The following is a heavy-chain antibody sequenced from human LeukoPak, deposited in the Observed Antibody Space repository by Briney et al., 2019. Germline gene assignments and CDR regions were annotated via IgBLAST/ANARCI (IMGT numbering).Heavy chain of an antibody. V-gene: IGHV1-18*04. Sequence: ASVKVSCKASGYTFTSYYMHWVRQAPGQGLEWMGWISAYNGNTNYAQKLQGRVTMTTDTSTSTAYMELRSLRSDDTAVYYCARDGSTSSSWYLDYYYGMDVWGQGTTVTVSS. CDR1: GYTFTSYY. CDR2: ISAYNGNT. CDR3: ARDGSTSSSWYLDYYYGMDV. J-gene: IGHJ6*02. D-gene: IGHD6-13*01.